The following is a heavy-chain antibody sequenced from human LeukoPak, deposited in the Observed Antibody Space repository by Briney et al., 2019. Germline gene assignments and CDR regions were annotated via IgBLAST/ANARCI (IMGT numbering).Heavy chain of an antibody. J-gene: IGHJ6*02. CDR1: GYTFTSYD. CDR3: ARGAPQYCSSTSCLYGYYYYYGMDV. CDR2: MNPNSGNT. V-gene: IGHV1-8*01. D-gene: IGHD2-2*01. Sequence: ASVKVSCKASGYTFTSYDINWVRQATGQGLEWMGWMNPNSGNTGYAQKFQGRVTMTRNTSISTAYMELSSLRSEDTAVYYCARGAPQYCSSTSCLYGYYYYYGMDVWGQETTVTVSS.